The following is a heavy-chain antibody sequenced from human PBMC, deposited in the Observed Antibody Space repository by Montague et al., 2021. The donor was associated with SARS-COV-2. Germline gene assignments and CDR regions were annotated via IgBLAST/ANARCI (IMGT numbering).Heavy chain of an antibody. J-gene: IGHJ5*02. D-gene: IGHD3-22*01. CDR1: GGSASDYY. Sequence: SETLSLTCAVYGGSASDYYWSWIRQPPGKGLEWIGEINHSGSTNYNPSXXSRVTTSVDTSKNQFSLKLTSVTAADTAVYYCARGPRITMIVVVITDIWFDPWGQGTLVTVSS. V-gene: IGHV4-34*01. CDR3: ARGPRITMIVVVITDIWFDP. CDR2: INHSGST.